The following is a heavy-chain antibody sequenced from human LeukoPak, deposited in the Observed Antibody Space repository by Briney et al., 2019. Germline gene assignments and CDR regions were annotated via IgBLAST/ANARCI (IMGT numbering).Heavy chain of an antibody. CDR2: IWFDGKTT. J-gene: IGHJ4*02. CDR1: GFTFSTHA. V-gene: IGHV3-30*02. CDR3: HCSTWFFPI. Sequence: GGSLRLSCAASGFTFSTHAMHWVRQAPAKGLEWVAMIWFDGKTTYYVNSVKGRFTISRDNSKNALFLQMNNLRAEDTAVYYCHCSTWFFPIWGQGALVAVSS. D-gene: IGHD6-13*01.